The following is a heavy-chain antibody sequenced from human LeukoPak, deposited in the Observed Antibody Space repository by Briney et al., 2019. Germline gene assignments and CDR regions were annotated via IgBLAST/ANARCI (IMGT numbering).Heavy chain of an antibody. CDR2: TNSDGSST. J-gene: IGHJ4*02. CDR1: GFTFSSYW. Sequence: GGSLRLSCAASGFTFSSYWMHWVRQAPGKGLVWVSRTNSDGSSTSYADSVKGRFTISRDNSKNTLYLQMNSLRAEDTAVYYCARDLDYGDYFDYWGQGTLVTVSS. V-gene: IGHV3-74*01. D-gene: IGHD4-17*01. CDR3: ARDLDYGDYFDY.